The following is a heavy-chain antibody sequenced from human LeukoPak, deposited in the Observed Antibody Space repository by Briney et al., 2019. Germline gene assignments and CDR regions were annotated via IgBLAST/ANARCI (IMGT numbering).Heavy chain of an antibody. CDR1: GFTFSSYG. V-gene: IGHV3-33*01. CDR2: IWYDGSNK. D-gene: IGHD4-17*01. Sequence: GGSLRLSCAASGFTFSSYGMHWVRQAPGKGLEWVAVIWYDGSNKYYADSVKGRFTISRDNSKNTLYLQMNSLRAEDTAVYHCARERDGDYVDVFDYWGQGTLVTVSS. J-gene: IGHJ4*02. CDR3: ARERDGDYVDVFDY.